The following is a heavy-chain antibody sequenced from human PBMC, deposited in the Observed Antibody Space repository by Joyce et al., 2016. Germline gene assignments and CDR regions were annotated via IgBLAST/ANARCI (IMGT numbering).Heavy chain of an antibody. CDR2: IDWDGDK. Sequence: QVTLRESGPALVKPTQTITMTCTFSGFSLKTTGMCVSWSRQPPGKALECLATIDWDGDKHHKKSLKTRVTISENTAKTQVVLTMTNMDPADTATYFCARSPGGAPVYFDSWGQGALVSVSS. CDR3: ARSPGGAPVYFDS. CDR1: GFSLKTTGMC. V-gene: IGHV2-70*01. J-gene: IGHJ4*02. D-gene: IGHD2-8*01.